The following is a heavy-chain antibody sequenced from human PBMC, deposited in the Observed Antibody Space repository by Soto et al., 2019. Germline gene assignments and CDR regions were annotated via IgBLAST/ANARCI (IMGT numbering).Heavy chain of an antibody. CDR1: GGSISSSSYY. V-gene: IGHV4-39*01. CDR2: IYYSGST. Sequence: NPSETLSLTCTVSGGSISSSSYYWGWIRQPPGKGLEWIGSIYYSGSTYYNPSLKSRVTISVDTSKNQFSLKLSSVTAADTAVYYCARHWTTMVRGATPDWFDPWGQGTLVTVSS. D-gene: IGHD3-10*01. J-gene: IGHJ5*02. CDR3: ARHWTTMVRGATPDWFDP.